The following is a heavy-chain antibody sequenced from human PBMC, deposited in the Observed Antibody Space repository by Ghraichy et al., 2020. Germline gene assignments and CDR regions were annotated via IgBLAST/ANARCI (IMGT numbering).Heavy chain of an antibody. Sequence: ASVKVSCKASGYTFTSYGISWVRQAPGQGLEWMGWISAYNGNTNYAQKLQGRVTMTTDTSTSTAYMELRSLRSDDTAVYYCARDRVVVITTCDAFDIWGQGTMVTVSS. D-gene: IGHD3-22*01. CDR2: ISAYNGNT. V-gene: IGHV1-18*04. CDR1: GYTFTSYG. CDR3: ARDRVVVITTCDAFDI. J-gene: IGHJ3*02.